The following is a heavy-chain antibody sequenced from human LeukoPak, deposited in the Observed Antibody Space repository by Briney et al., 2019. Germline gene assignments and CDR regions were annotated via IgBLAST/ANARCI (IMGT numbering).Heavy chain of an antibody. D-gene: IGHD6-19*01. V-gene: IGHV3-23*01. CDR3: ARDQSSGWYPEGSFDY. CDR2: ISGSGGST. CDR1: GFTFNSYA. J-gene: IGHJ4*02. Sequence: GGSLRLSCAASGFTFNSYAMSWIRQAPGKGLEWVSAISGSGGSTFYADSVKGRFTISRDNAKNSLYLQMNSLRAEDTAVYYCARDQSSGWYPEGSFDYWGQGTLVTVSS.